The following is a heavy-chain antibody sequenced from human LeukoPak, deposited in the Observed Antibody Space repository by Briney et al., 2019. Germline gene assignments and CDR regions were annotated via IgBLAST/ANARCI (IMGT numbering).Heavy chain of an antibody. V-gene: IGHV4-38-2*01. CDR1: GYSISSGYY. J-gene: IGHJ4*02. CDR3: ARGGDYGDYPDY. Sequence: PSETLSLTCAVSGYSISSGYYWGWIRQPPGKGLEWIGSIYHSGSTYYNPSLKSRVTISVDTSKNQFSLKLSSVTAADTAVYYCARGGDYGDYPDYWGQGTLVTVSS. D-gene: IGHD4-17*01. CDR2: IYHSGST.